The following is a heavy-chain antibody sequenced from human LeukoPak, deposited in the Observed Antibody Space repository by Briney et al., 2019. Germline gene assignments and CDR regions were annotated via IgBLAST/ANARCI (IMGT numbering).Heavy chain of an antibody. CDR3: ARATRVLNY. D-gene: IGHD1/OR15-1a*01. J-gene: IGHJ4*02. CDR2: ISGSRITI. V-gene: IGHV3-48*02. CDR1: GFTFSSYN. Sequence: GGSLRLSCAASGFTFSSYNMNWVRQAPGKGLEWVSYISGSRITIYYADSVKGRFTTSRDNAKNSLYLQMNSLGHDDTVVYYCARATRVLNYWGQGTLVSVSS.